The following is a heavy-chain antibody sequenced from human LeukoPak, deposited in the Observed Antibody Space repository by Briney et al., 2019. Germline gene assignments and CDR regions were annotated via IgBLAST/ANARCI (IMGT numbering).Heavy chain of an antibody. V-gene: IGHV3-30*18. CDR1: GFTFSSYG. J-gene: IGHJ6*03. CDR3: AKAPRFGDYATEYYYYYMHI. Sequence: GGSLRLSCAASGFTFSSYGMHWVRQAPGKGLEWVAVISYDGSNKYYADSVKGRFTISRDNSKNTLYLQMNSLRVEDTAVYYCAKAPRFGDYATEYYYYYMHIWGKGTTVTVSS. CDR2: ISYDGSNK. D-gene: IGHD3-16*01.